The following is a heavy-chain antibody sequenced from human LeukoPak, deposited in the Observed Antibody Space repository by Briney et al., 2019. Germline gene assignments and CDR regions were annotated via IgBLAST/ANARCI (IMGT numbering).Heavy chain of an antibody. J-gene: IGHJ6*03. V-gene: IGHV4-4*07. CDR1: GGSISSYY. D-gene: IGHD2-15*01. CDR2: IYTSGST. CDR3: ARAGYENRYYYYYYMDV. Sequence: SGTLSLTCTVSGGSISSYYWSWIRQPAGKGLEWIGRIYTSGSTNYNPSLKSRVTMSVDTSKNQFSLKLSSVTAADTAVYYCARAGYENRYYYYYYMDVWGKGTTVTVSS.